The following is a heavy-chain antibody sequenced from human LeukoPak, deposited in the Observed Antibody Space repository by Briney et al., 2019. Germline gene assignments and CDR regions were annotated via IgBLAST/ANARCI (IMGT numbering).Heavy chain of an antibody. J-gene: IGHJ4*02. Sequence: SENLSRTCTVSGISINSHYLNWIRQPPGKGLEWIGHIYGSGRTNYNPSLKSRVTMSVDTSKRQFSLNLKSLTAADTAVYYCVVSPNQDFFDYWGQGPLVTVSS. CDR1: GISINSHY. CDR2: IYGSGRT. CDR3: VVSPNQDFFDY. V-gene: IGHV4-4*09.